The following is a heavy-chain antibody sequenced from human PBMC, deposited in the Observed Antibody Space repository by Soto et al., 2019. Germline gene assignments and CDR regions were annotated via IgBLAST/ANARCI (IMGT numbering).Heavy chain of an antibody. Sequence: ASVKVSCKASGYTFTSYAMHSVRQAPGQRLEWMGWINAGNGNTKYSQKLQGRVTITRDTSASTAYMELSSLRSEDTVVYYCASVSRGSTAMASPYWGQGTLVTVSS. D-gene: IGHD5-18*01. CDR3: ASVSRGSTAMASPY. J-gene: IGHJ4*02. V-gene: IGHV1-3*01. CDR1: GYTFTSYA. CDR2: INAGNGNT.